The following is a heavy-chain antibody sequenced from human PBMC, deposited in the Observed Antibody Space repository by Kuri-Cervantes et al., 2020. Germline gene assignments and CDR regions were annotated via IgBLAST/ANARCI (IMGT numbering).Heavy chain of an antibody. CDR3: ARALVGGYSYGPYFDY. CDR1: GYTFTSYD. D-gene: IGHD5-18*01. CDR2: MNPNSGNT. Sequence: ASVKVSCKASGYTFTSYDINWVRQATGQGLEWMGWMNPNSGNTGYAQKFQGRVTMTRDTSTSTVYMELSSLRSEDTAVYYCARALVGGYSYGPYFDYWGQGTLVTVSS. J-gene: IGHJ4*02. V-gene: IGHV1-8*01.